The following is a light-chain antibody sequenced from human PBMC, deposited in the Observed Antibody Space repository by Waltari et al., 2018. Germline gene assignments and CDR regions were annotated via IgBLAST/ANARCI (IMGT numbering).Light chain of an antibody. CDR3: AAWDDSLHGHWV. CDR2: RGD. Sequence: QSVLTQPPSASGTPGQRVTISCSGSSSNIGGNVVNWYQQLPGKAPTPLIYRGDGRPAGVPDRFSGSKSGTSASLAISGLQSADEGEYYCAAWDDSLHGHWVFGGGTKVTVL. CDR1: SSNIGGNV. V-gene: IGLV1-44*01. J-gene: IGLJ3*02.